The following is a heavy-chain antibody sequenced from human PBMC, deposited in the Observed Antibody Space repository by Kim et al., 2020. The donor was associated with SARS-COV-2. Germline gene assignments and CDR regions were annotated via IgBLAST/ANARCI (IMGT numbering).Heavy chain of an antibody. J-gene: IGHJ4*02. V-gene: IGHV4-59*01. CDR1: GGSISSYY. Sequence: SETPSLTCTVSGGSISSYYWSWIRQPPGKGLEWIGYIYYSGSTNYNPSLKSRVTISVDTSKNQFSLKLSSVTAADTAVYYCARGASWRTRAGVTPYFDWGQGTLVTVSS. CDR2: IYYSGST. CDR3: ARGASWRTRAGVTPYFD. D-gene: IGHD4-4*01.